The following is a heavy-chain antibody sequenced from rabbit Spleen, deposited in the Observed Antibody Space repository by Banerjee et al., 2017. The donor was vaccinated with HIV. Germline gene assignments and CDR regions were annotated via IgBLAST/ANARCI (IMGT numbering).Heavy chain of an antibody. CDR3: ARDAAGREDFNL. Sequence: QEQLVESGGGLVQPEGSLTLTCTVSGFSFSSSYWICWVRQAPGKGLEWIACIYAGSSGNTYYASWAKGRFTISKSSSTTVTLQMTSLTAADTATYFCARDAAGREDFNLWGPGTLVTVS. V-gene: IGHV1S45*01. CDR1: GFSFSSSYW. J-gene: IGHJ4*01. CDR2: IYAGSSGNT. D-gene: IGHD4-2*01.